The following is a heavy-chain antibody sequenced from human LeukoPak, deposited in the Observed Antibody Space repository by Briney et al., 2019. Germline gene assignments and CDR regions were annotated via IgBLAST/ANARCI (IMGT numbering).Heavy chain of an antibody. CDR3: AELGITMIGGV. CDR1: GFTFSNYA. J-gene: IGHJ6*04. CDR2: ISGSGGNT. Sequence: GGSLRLSCAASGFTFSNYAMNWVRQAPGKGLQWVSSISGSGGNTYYADSVKGRFTISRDNSKNTLYLQMNSLRAEDTAVYYCAELGITMIGGVWGKGTTVTISS. D-gene: IGHD3-10*02. V-gene: IGHV3-23*01.